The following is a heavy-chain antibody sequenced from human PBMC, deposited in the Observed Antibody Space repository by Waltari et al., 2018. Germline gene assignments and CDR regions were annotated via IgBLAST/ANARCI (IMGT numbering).Heavy chain of an antibody. V-gene: IGHV4-4*07. Sequence: QVQLQESGPGLVKPSETLSLTCTVSGGSISGSYWSWIRQPAGKGLAWIGRIYSGGSTDYNPALKGRPTMSVDTSKNRFSLKLSSVTAADTAVYYCARGPGRESREAFDYWGQGTLVTVSS. CDR3: ARGPGRESREAFDY. CDR2: IYSGGST. D-gene: IGHD3-10*01. CDR1: GGSISGSY. J-gene: IGHJ4*02.